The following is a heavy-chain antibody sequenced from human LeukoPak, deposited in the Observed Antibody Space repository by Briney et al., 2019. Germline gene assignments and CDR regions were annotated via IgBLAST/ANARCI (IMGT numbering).Heavy chain of an antibody. Sequence: SETLSLTCTVSGGSISSSSYYRGWIRQPPGKGLEWIGSIYYSGSTNYNPSLKSRVTMSVDTSKNQFSLKLSSVTAADTAVYYCAGKQQLVEVDAFDIWGQGTMVTVSS. CDR3: AGKQQLVEVDAFDI. V-gene: IGHV4-39*07. J-gene: IGHJ3*02. D-gene: IGHD6-13*01. CDR1: GGSISSSSYY. CDR2: IYYSGST.